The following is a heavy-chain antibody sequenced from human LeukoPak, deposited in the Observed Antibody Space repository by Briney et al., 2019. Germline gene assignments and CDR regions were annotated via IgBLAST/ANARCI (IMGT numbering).Heavy chain of an antibody. Sequence: GGSLRLSCAASGFTFSSYGRRGVRQAPGKGRGGGTVIWYDGSNKYYAASVTGRFTTSRDNSKNTLSLQMNSLRGEDTAVYSCTKGEGHSGTQAGNWFAPCGPGTPFTASS. D-gene: IGHD1-26*01. CDR3: TKGEGHSGTQAGNWFAP. V-gene: IGHV3-33*06. CDR2: IWYDGSNK. J-gene: IGHJ5*02. CDR1: GFTFSSYG.